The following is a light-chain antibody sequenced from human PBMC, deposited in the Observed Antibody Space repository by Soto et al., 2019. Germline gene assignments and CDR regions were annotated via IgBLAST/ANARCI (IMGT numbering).Light chain of an antibody. Sequence: DIQVTQSPSTLSASVGDRVTISCRASQNIDSWLAWYQQKPGEAPKLLIYDASSLESGVPSRFSGSGSGTEFTLTISSLQPDDFATYYCQQYNSYPYSFGPGTKVDIK. V-gene: IGKV1-5*01. CDR1: QNIDSW. CDR2: DAS. J-gene: IGKJ3*01. CDR3: QQYNSYPYS.